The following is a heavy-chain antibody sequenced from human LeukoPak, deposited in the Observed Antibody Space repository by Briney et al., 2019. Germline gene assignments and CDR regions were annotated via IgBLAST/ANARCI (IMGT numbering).Heavy chain of an antibody. V-gene: IGHV1-18*01. CDR3: ARDIGLYYYDSSGYYDY. Sequence: ASVKVSCKASGYTFTSYGFTWVRQAPGQGLEWMGWISAYNGNTNYAQKLQGRVTMTTDTSTSTAYMELRSLRSDDTAVYYCARDIGLYYYDSSGYYDYWGQGTLVTVSS. D-gene: IGHD3-22*01. J-gene: IGHJ4*02. CDR1: GYTFTSYG. CDR2: ISAYNGNT.